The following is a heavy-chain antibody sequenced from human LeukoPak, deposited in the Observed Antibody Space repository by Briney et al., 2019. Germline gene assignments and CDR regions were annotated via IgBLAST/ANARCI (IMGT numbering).Heavy chain of an antibody. V-gene: IGHV4-59*01. CDR1: GGSISSYY. D-gene: IGHD3-3*01. Sequence: SETLSLTCTVSGGSISSYYWSWIRQPPGKGLGWIGYIYYSGSTNYNPSLKSRVTISVDTSKNQFSLKLSSVTAADTAVYYCARGYLFEGFDPWGQGTLVTVSS. J-gene: IGHJ5*02. CDR2: IYYSGST. CDR3: ARGYLFEGFDP.